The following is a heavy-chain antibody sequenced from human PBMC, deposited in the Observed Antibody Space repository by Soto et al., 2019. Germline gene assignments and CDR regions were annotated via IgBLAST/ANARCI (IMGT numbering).Heavy chain of an antibody. D-gene: IGHD2-15*01. CDR2: IIPIFGTA. CDR1: GGTFSSYA. CDR3: ASWAVYCSGGSCYSARGYFDY. Sequence: KVSCKASGGTFSSYAISWVRQAPGQGLEWMGGIIPIFGTANYAQKFQGRVTITADESTSTAYMELSSLRSEDTAVYYCASWAVYCSGGSCYSARGYFDYWGQGTLVTVS. J-gene: IGHJ4*02. V-gene: IGHV1-69*01.